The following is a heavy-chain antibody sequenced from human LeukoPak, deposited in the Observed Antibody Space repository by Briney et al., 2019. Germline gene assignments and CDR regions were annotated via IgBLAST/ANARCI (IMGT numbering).Heavy chain of an antibody. CDR1: DGSISNYY. D-gene: IGHD6-19*01. V-gene: IGHV4-59*01. CDR2: IYYSGST. J-gene: IGHJ4*02. CDR3: ARDVTASSALDS. Sequence: SETLSLTCTVSDGSISNYYWSWIRQPPGKGLEWIGYIYYSGSTNYNPSLKSRVTISIDTSKNQFSLNLTSVTAADTAVYYCARDVTASSALDSWGQGILVTVSS.